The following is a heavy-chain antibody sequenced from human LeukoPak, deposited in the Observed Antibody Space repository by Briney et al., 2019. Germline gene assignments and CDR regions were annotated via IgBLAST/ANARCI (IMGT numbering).Heavy chain of an antibody. D-gene: IGHD1-26*01. V-gene: IGHV1-69*04. CDR3: ARDVVGATEFDY. CDR1: GGTFSSYA. CDR2: IIPILGIA. Sequence: SVKVSCKASGGTFSSYAISWVRQAPGQGLEWMGRIIPILGIANYAQKFQGRVTITADKSTSTAYMELSSLRSEDTAVYYCARDVVGATEFDYWGQGTLVTVSS. J-gene: IGHJ4*02.